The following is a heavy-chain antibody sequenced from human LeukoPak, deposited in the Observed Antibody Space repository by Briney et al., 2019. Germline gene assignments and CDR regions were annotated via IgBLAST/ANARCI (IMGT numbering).Heavy chain of an antibody. CDR2: MYSGGST. J-gene: IGHJ6*03. D-gene: IGHD1-26*01. CDR3: ASTPRGYYYYYYMDV. CDR1: EFSVGSNY. Sequence: PGGSLRLSCAASEFSVGSNYMTWVRQAPGKGLEWVSLMYSGGSTHYADSVKGRFTISRDNSKNTLYLQMNSLRAEDTAVYYCASTPRGYYYYYYMDVWGKGTTVTISS. V-gene: IGHV3-53*01.